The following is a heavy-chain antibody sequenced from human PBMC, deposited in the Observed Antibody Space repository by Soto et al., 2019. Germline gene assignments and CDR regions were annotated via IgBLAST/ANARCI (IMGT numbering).Heavy chain of an antibody. CDR3: ARDVFCGGAPACPDMDV. D-gene: IGHD2-21*01. CDR2: ISGYNGNT. Sequence: ASVKVSCKASGYTFSGYSITWVRQAPGHGLEWMGRISGYNGNTNYARTLRGRLTLTTDTSTSTAYMELRSLTSDDTAVYYCARDVFCGGAPACPDMDVWGQGTPVTVSS. CDR1: GYTFSGYS. J-gene: IGHJ6*02. V-gene: IGHV1-18*04.